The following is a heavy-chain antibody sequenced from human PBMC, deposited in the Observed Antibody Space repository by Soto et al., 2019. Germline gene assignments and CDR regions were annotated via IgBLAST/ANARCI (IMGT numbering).Heavy chain of an antibody. CDR3: ARGPGGFGDFSLDY. V-gene: IGHV4-4*07. D-gene: IGHD3-10*01. Sequence: PSETLSLTCAVSGGSINHYYWSWIRQPAGKGLEWIGRIYSGRSTNYNPSLKSRVTMSVDTSKDQFSLNLNSVTAADTAIYFCARGPGGFGDFSLDYWGQGTLVTVSS. CDR1: GGSINHYY. J-gene: IGHJ4*02. CDR2: IYSGRST.